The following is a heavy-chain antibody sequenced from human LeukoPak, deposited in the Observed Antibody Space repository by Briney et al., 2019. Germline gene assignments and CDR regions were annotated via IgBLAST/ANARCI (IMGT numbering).Heavy chain of an antibody. Sequence: ASVKVSCKASGYTFTGFHMHRVRQAPGLGLEWMGWINANSGGTSYAQKFQGRVTVTRDTSISTAYMELTRLTSDDTAAYYCARDPIDGYYYFDYWGQGTLVTVSS. V-gene: IGHV1-2*02. J-gene: IGHJ4*02. D-gene: IGHD5-24*01. CDR1: GYTFTGFH. CDR3: ARDPIDGYYYFDY. CDR2: INANSGGT.